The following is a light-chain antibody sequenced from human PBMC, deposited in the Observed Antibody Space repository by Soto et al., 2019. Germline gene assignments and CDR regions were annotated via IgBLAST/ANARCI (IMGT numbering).Light chain of an antibody. V-gene: IGLV1-51*01. CDR1: SSNIGDNY. CDR2: DND. Sequence: QSVLTQPPSVSAAPGQQVTISCSGSSSNIGDNYVSWYQHLPGTAPKLVVYDNDRRPSGIPGRFSGSKSGTSATLVITGLQTGDEADYYCGTWDDRLDGDYVFGTGTKVTLL. CDR3: GTWDDRLDGDYV. J-gene: IGLJ1*01.